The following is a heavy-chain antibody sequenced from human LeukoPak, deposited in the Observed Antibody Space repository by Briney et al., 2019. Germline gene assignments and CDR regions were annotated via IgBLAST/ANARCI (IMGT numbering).Heavy chain of an antibody. CDR2: IYYSGST. CDR1: GGSISSYY. J-gene: IGHJ4*02. Sequence: PSETLSLTCTVSGGSISSYYWSWIRQPPGKGLEWIGYIYYSGSTNYNPSLKSRVTISVDTSKNQFSLKLSSVTAADTAVYYCARESLRDVYIRLLDYWGQGTLVTVSS. V-gene: IGHV4-59*01. D-gene: IGHD5-24*01. CDR3: ARESLRDVYIRLLDY.